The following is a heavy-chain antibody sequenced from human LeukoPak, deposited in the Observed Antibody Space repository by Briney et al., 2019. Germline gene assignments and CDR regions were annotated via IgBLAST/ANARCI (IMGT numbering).Heavy chain of an antibody. CDR1: GYSFTSYW. CDR2: IYPGDSDT. CDR3: ARGDYGDYVGGASNY. J-gene: IGHJ4*02. Sequence: GESLNISCKGSGYSFTSYWIGWVRQMPGKGLEWMGIIYPGDSDTRYSPSFQGQVTISADKSISTAYLQWSSLKASDTAMYYCARGDYGDYVGGASNYWGQGTLATVSS. V-gene: IGHV5-51*01. D-gene: IGHD4-17*01.